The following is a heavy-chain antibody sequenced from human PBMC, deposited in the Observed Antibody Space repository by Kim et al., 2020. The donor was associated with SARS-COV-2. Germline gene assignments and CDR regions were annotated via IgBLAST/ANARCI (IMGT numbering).Heavy chain of an antibody. CDR1: GFTFSSYG. J-gene: IGHJ3*02. D-gene: IGHD6-13*01. Sequence: GGSLRLSCAASGFTFSSYGMHWVRQAPGKGLEWVAVIWYDGSHQYYADSVKGRFTISRDNSKDTLYLQMNSLGAQATAVYYCAKASFYSSRWYGAFDIWG. CDR2: IWYDGSHQ. CDR3: AKASFYSSRWYGAFDI. V-gene: IGHV3-33*06.